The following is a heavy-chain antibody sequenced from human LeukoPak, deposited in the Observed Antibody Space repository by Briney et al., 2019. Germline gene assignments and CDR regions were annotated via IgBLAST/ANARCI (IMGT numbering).Heavy chain of an antibody. Sequence: SETLSLTCTVSGGSISSSSYYWGWIRQPPGKGLEWIGSIYYSGSTYYNPSLKSRVTISVDTSKNQFSLKLSSVTAADTAVYYCTRLELPPPKRFDYWGQGTLVTVSS. CDR2: IYYSGST. V-gene: IGHV4-39*01. J-gene: IGHJ4*02. CDR1: GGSISSSSYY. CDR3: TRLELPPPKRFDY. D-gene: IGHD1-26*01.